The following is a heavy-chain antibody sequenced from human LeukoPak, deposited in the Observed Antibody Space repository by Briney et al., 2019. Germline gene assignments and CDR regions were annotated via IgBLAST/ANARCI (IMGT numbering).Heavy chain of an antibody. J-gene: IGHJ2*01. D-gene: IGHD3-22*01. Sequence: ASVKVSCKASVYTFTSYEISWVRQAPGQGLEWMGWISAYTGNTDYVQKFQGRVTMTTDTSTSTAFMELRSLRSDDTAVYYCARKRTYYYDSSGNWYFDLWGRGTLVTVSS. CDR3: ARKRTYYYDSSGNWYFDL. CDR1: VYTFTSYE. V-gene: IGHV1-18*01. CDR2: ISAYTGNT.